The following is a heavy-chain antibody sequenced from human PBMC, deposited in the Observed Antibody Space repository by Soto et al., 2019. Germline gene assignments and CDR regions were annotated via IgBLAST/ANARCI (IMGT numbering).Heavy chain of an antibody. CDR3: ARDTYYYDSSGYYYSFYFDY. CDR2: IWYDGSNK. Sequence: QVQLVESGGGVVQPGRSLRLSCAASGFTFSSYGMHWVRRAPGKGLEWVAVIWYDGSNKYYADSVKGRFTISRDNSKNTLYLQMNSLRAEDTAVYYCARDTYYYDSSGYYYSFYFDYWGQGTLVTVSS. D-gene: IGHD3-22*01. CDR1: GFTFSSYG. V-gene: IGHV3-33*01. J-gene: IGHJ4*02.